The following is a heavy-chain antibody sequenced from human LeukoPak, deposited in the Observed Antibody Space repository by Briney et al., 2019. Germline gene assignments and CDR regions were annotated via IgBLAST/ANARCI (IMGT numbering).Heavy chain of an antibody. Sequence: GGSLRLSCAASGFTFSSYSMNWVRRAPGKGLEWVSSISSSSSYIYYADSVKGRFTISRDNAKNSLYLQMNSLRAEDTAVYYCARVAERVTIFGEATIGGMDVWGQGTTVTVSS. CDR3: ARVAERVTIFGEATIGGMDV. CDR1: GFTFSSYS. V-gene: IGHV3-21*01. D-gene: IGHD3-3*01. CDR2: ISSSSSYI. J-gene: IGHJ6*02.